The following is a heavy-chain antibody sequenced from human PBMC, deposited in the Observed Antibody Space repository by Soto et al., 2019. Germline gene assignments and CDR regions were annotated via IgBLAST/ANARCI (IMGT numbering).Heavy chain of an antibody. J-gene: IGHJ4*02. CDR3: ARVNVVVVAYTREYYFDY. V-gene: IGHV1-2*02. CDR2: INPNSGGT. CDR1: GYTFTGYY. Sequence: QVQLVQSGAEVKKPGASVKVSCKASGYTFTGYYMHWVRQAPGQGLEWMGWINPNSGGTNYAQKLQGRVTMTRDTSISPAYMELSRLRSDDTAVYYCARVNVVVVAYTREYYFDYWGQGTLATVSS. D-gene: IGHD2-15*01.